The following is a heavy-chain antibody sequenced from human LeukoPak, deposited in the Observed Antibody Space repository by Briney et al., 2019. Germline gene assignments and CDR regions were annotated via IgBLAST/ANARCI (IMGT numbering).Heavy chain of an antibody. CDR3: ARDVICSGGSCYGPVDV. CDR2: INPNSGGT. CDR1: GYTFTGYY. D-gene: IGHD2-15*01. J-gene: IGHJ6*02. V-gene: IGHV1-2*02. Sequence: ASVKVSCKASGYTFTGYYMHWARQAPGQGLEWMGWINPNSGGTNYAQKFQGRVTMTRDTSISTAYMELSRLRSDDTAVYYCARDVICSGGSCYGPVDVWGQGTTVTVSS.